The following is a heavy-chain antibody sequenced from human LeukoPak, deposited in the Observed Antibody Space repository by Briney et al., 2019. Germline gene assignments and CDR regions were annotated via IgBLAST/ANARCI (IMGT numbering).Heavy chain of an antibody. J-gene: IGHJ4*02. CDR1: GFTFSSYA. CDR3: AQTYYDFWSGYTD. Sequence: GGSLRLSCAASGFTFSSYAMSWVRQAPGKGLEWVSAISGSGGSTYYADSVKGRFTISRDNSKNTLYLQMNSLRAEDSAVYYCAQTYYDFWSGYTDWGQGTLVTVSS. D-gene: IGHD3-3*01. V-gene: IGHV3-23*01. CDR2: ISGSGGST.